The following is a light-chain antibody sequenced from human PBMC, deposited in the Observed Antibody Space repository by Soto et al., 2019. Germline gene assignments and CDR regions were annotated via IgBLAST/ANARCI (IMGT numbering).Light chain of an antibody. CDR1: QNIANY. CDR3: QQRHDWVS. J-gene: IGKJ4*01. V-gene: IGKV3-11*01. Sequence: EIVLTQSPATLSLSPGESATLSCRASQNIANYLAWYQQKAGQAPRLLIYDASNRATGIPARFSGSGSGTDFPRTINRLEPDDFAVYYCQQRHDWVSFGGGTKVEI. CDR2: DAS.